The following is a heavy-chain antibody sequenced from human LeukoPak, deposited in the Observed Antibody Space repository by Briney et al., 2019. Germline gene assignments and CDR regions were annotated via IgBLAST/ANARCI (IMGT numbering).Heavy chain of an antibody. D-gene: IGHD3-10*01. CDR2: LSWNSGSR. V-gene: IGHV3-9*01. CDR3: AKDIAGYYGSSYSDY. CDR1: GFTFDDYA. Sequence: PGGSLRLSCAASGFTFDDYAMHWVRQVPGKGLEWVSGLSWNSGSRGYADSVKGRFTISRDNAKSSLYLQINSLRAEDTALYYCAKDIAGYYGSSYSDYWGQGTLVTVSS. J-gene: IGHJ4*02.